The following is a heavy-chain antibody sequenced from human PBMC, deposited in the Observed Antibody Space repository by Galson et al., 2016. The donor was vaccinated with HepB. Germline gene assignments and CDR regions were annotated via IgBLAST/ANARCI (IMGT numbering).Heavy chain of an antibody. CDR2: INSDGTIS. J-gene: IGHJ5*02. D-gene: IGHD4-23*01. Sequence: SLRLSCAASGFAFSSHWMHWVRQDLGKGLVWVSRINSDGTISNYADSVKGRFTISRDNAKNTLYLQMNSLRAEDTAVYFCVRDHSVVPTTAYNWFDPWGRGTQVTVSS. CDR1: GFAFSSHW. CDR3: VRDHSVVPTTAYNWFDP. V-gene: IGHV3-74*01.